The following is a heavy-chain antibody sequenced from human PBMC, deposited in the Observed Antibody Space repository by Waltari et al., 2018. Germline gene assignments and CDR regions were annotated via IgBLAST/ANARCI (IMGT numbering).Heavy chain of an antibody. J-gene: IGHJ4*02. D-gene: IGHD3-10*01. CDR2: ISYDGSNK. Sequence: QVQLVESGGGVVQPGRSLRLSCAASGLTFSSYAMHWVRQAPGKGLEWVAVISYDGSNKYYADSVKGRFTISRDNSKNTLYLQMNSLRAEDTAVYYCARGPPYYYGSGSYPGYWGQGTLVTVSS. CDR1: GLTFSSYA. CDR3: ARGPPYYYGSGSYPGY. V-gene: IGHV3-30-3*01.